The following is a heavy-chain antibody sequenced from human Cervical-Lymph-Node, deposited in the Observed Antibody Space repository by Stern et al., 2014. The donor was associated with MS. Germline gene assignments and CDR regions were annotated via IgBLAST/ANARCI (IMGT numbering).Heavy chain of an antibody. D-gene: IGHD4-23*01. CDR1: GFTFSSSG. V-gene: IGHV3-33*01. Sequence: LQPGRSLRLSCAASGFTFSSSGMHWVRQAPGKGLEWLAIIYYDGSNRYYADSVKGRFTISRDNSKNTLYLQMNSLRAEDTAVYYCAREGGNTAEYFQHWGQGTLVTVSS. CDR2: IYYDGSNR. CDR3: AREGGNTAEYFQH. J-gene: IGHJ1*01.